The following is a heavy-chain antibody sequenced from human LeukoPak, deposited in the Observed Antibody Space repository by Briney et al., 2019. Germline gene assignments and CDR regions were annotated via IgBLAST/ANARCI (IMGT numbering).Heavy chain of an antibody. Sequence: GGSLRLSCAASGFTFSDYYMSWILQAPGKGLEWVSYISSSGSTIYYADSVKGRFTISRDNAKNSLYLQMNSLRAEDTAVYYCAREGTNVPCTSCYWSYYYYGMDVWGQGTTVTVSS. CDR3: AREGTNVPCTSCYWSYYYYGMDV. V-gene: IGHV3-11*01. D-gene: IGHD2-2*01. J-gene: IGHJ6*02. CDR1: GFTFSDYY. CDR2: ISSSGSTI.